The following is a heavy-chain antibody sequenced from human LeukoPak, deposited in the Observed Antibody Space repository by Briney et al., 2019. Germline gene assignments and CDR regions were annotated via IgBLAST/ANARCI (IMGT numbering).Heavy chain of an antibody. CDR2: INHNGST. CDR1: GGSFSGYY. D-gene: IGHD3-10*01. V-gene: IGHV4-34*01. CDR3: ARQPRNYGSGKYYYYYMDV. Sequence: SETLSLTCAVYGGSFSGYYWSWIRQPPGKGLEWIGEINHNGSTNYNPSLKSRVTISVDTSKNQFSLKLSSVTAADTAVYYCARQPRNYGSGKYYYYYMDVWGKGTTVTISS. J-gene: IGHJ6*03.